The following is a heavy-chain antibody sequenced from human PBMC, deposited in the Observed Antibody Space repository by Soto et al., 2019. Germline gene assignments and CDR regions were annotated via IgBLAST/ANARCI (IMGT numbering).Heavy chain of an antibody. V-gene: IGHV3-23*01. CDR2: ISDRGDTT. CDR3: AKDTPGTTSFDY. J-gene: IGHJ4*02. Sequence: EVQLLESGGGLVQPGGSLRLSCAASGFTISSNAMYWVRQAPGKGLEWVSAISDRGDTTHYADSVKGRFTISRDTSKNTLYLQLNTLRADDTAVYYCAKDTPGTTSFDYWGQGTLVTVSS. D-gene: IGHD1-1*01. CDR1: GFTISSNA.